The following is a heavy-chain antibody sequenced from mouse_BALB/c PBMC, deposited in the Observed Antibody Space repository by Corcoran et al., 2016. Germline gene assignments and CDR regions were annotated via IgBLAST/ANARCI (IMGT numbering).Heavy chain of an antibody. Sequence: QIQLVQSGPELKKPGETVKISCKASGYTFTNYGMNWVKQAPGKGLKWMGWINTYTGEPSYADDFKGRFAFSLETSASTAYLQINNIKNEDTASYFCAREPYAMDYWGQGTSVTVSS. V-gene: IGHV9-3-1*01. CDR1: GYTFTNYG. CDR2: INTYTGEP. CDR3: AREPYAMDY. J-gene: IGHJ4*01.